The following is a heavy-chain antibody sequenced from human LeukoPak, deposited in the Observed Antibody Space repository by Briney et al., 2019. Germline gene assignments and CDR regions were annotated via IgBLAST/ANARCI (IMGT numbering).Heavy chain of an antibody. CDR1: GLTFSTYW. J-gene: IGHJ4*02. D-gene: IGHD1-26*01. V-gene: IGHV3-74*03. Sequence: GGSLRLSCAASGLTFSTYWMHRVRQAPGKGLAWVARINPDGSIRTYANSVQGRVTISRDTAKDTLFLQMNSLRAEDTAVYYCAREARVGGALQYWGQGTPVTVSS. CDR2: INPDGSIR. CDR3: AREARVGGALQY.